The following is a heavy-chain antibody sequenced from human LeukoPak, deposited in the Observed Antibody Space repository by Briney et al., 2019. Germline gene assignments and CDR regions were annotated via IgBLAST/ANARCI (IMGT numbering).Heavy chain of an antibody. CDR1: GYTFTNYG. J-gene: IGHJ4*02. D-gene: IGHD3-22*01. CDR2: ISAKYGNT. V-gene: IGHV1-18*01. CDR3: ARVHFYDSSGYSLINP. Sequence: ASVKVSCKATGYTFTNYGISWVRQAPGQGLEWMGWISAKYGNTNYAQNLQGRVTLTTDTSTTTAYMEMRSLRSDDTAVYYCARVHFYDSSGYSLINPWGQGTLVTVSS.